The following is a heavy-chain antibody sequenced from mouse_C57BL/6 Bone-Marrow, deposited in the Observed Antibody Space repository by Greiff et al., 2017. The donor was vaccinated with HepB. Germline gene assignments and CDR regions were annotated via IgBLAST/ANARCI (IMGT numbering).Heavy chain of an antibody. CDR1: GYTFTSYW. CDR2: IHPSDSDT. CDR3: AINSNYVPY. J-gene: IGHJ3*01. D-gene: IGHD2-5*01. V-gene: IGHV1-74*01. Sequence: QVQLKQPGTELVKPGASVKLSCKASGYTFTSYWMHWVKQRPGQGLEWIGRIHPSDSDTNYNQKFKGKATLTVDKSSSTAYMQLSSLTSEDSAVYYCAINSNYVPYWGQGTLVTVSA.